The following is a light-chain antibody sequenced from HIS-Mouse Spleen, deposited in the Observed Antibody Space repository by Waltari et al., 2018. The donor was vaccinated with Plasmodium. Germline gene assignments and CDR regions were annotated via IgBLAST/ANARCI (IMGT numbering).Light chain of an antibody. CDR3: QQSYSTPPT. CDR1: QSISSY. V-gene: IGKV1-39*01. CDR2: AAS. J-gene: IGKJ4*01. Sequence: DIQMTQSPSPLSAAVRDRVTITCRASQSISSYLNWYQQKPGKAPKLLISAASSLQSGVPSRFSGSGSGTDFTLTISSLQPEDFATYYCQQSYSTPPTFGGGTKVEIK.